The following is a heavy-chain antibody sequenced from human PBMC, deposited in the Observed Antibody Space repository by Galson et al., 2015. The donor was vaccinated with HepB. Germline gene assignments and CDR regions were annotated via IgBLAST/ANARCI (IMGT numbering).Heavy chain of an antibody. V-gene: IGHV3-11*06. CDR3: ARVGWGYSYGYGIDY. D-gene: IGHD5-18*01. CDR1: GFTFSDYY. CDR2: ISSSSSYT. J-gene: IGHJ4*02. Sequence: SLRLSCAASGFTFSDYYMSWIRQAPGKGLEWVSYISSSSSYTNYADSVKGRFTISRDNAKNSLYLQMNSLRAEDTAVYYCARVGWGYSYGYGIDYWGQGTLVTVSS.